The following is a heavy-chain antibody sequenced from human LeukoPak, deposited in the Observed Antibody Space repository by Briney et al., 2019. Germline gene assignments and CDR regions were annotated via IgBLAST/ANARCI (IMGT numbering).Heavy chain of an antibody. V-gene: IGHV3-23*01. CDR1: GFTFIRYA. CDR3: AKGRGTTVTSAANY. CDR2: ISGSNDNT. D-gene: IGHD4-17*01. Sequence: GGSLRLSCAASGFTFIRYAMSWVRQPPGKGLEWVSSISGSNDNTYYADSVKDRFTISRDNSKNTLSLQMNSLRAEDTAVYYCAKGRGTTVTSAANYWGQGTLVTVSS. J-gene: IGHJ4*02.